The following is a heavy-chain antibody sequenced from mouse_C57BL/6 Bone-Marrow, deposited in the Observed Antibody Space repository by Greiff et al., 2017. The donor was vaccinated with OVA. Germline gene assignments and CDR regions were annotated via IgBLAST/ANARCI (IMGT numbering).Heavy chain of an antibody. D-gene: IGHD2-1*01. CDR1: GFTFTDYY. CDR3: ARYRGNYGYFDV. J-gene: IGHJ1*03. Sequence: EVMLVESGGGLVQPGGSLSLSCAASGFTFTDYYMSWVRQPPGKALEWLGFIRNKANGYTTEYSASVKGRFTISRDNSKSILYLQMNALRAEDSATYYCARYRGNYGYFDVWGTGTTVTVSS. V-gene: IGHV7-3*01. CDR2: IRNKANGYTT.